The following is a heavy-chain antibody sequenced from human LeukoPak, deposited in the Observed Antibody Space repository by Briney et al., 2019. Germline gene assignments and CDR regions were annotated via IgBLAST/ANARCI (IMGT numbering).Heavy chain of an antibody. CDR3: AKDPSRYNWNDLNWFDP. V-gene: IGHV3-7*01. CDR2: IKQDGSEK. Sequence: GGSLRLSCAASGFTFSSYWMSWVRQAPGKGLEWVANIKQDGSEKYYVDSVKGRFTISRDNAKNSLYLQMNSLRAEDTAVYYCAKDPSRYNWNDLNWFDPWGQGTLVTVSS. J-gene: IGHJ5*02. CDR1: GFTFSSYW. D-gene: IGHD1-1*01.